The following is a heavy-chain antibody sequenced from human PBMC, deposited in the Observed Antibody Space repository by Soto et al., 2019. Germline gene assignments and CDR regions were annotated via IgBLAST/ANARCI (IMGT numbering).Heavy chain of an antibody. CDR3: ARGAGVVVRLYYLDY. D-gene: IGHD2-2*01. CDR1: AGSISSDGFY. V-gene: IGHV4-31*03. CDR2: IYHSGGT. J-gene: IGHJ4*02. Sequence: PSETLSLTCSVSAGSISSDGFYWNWIRQPPGRGLEWIGYIYHSGGTYSSPSLRSRVTISVDESKNQVSLKLSSVTAADTAVHYCARGAGVVVRLYYLDYWGQGTLVTVSS.